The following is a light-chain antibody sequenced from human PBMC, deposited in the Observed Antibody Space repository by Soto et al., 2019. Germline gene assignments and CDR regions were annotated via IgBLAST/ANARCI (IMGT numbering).Light chain of an antibody. V-gene: IGKV3-20*01. CDR1: QSISSSF. Sequence: EIVFTQSPGILSLSPGERASLSCVASQSISSSFLAWYQQKPGQAPRLLIYGASSRATGIPDRFSGTGSETDFTLTIRRLEPEDFAVYYCQQYDNSPITFGQGTRREI. CDR2: GAS. CDR3: QQYDNSPIT. J-gene: IGKJ5*01.